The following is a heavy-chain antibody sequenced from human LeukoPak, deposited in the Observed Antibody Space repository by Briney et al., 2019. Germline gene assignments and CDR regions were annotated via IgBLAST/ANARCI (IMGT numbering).Heavy chain of an antibody. CDR2: ISGSGGST. Sequence: PGGSLRLSCAVSGITLSNYGMSWVRQAPGKGLEWVAGISGSGGSTNYAESVKGRFTVSRGNRKNTLFLQMNSLTAEDTAVYFCAKRGVVIRVILVGFHKEAYYFDSWGQGALVTVSS. CDR1: GITLSNYG. D-gene: IGHD3-22*01. V-gene: IGHV3-23*01. CDR3: AKRGVVIRVILVGFHKEAYYFDS. J-gene: IGHJ4*02.